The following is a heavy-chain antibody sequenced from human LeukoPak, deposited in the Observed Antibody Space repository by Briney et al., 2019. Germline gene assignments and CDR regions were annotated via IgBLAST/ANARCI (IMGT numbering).Heavy chain of an antibody. CDR3: ARHLGVTAAPLGY. V-gene: IGHV4-59*08. D-gene: IGHD2-21*02. CDR1: GGSISTYY. Sequence: KSSETLSLTCTVSGGSISTYYWSWIRQAPGKGLEWIGYFSYNGKTNYNPSLESRVIISVATSKSQFSLKLSSETAADTAVYYCARHLGVTAAPLGYWGRGTLVTVSS. J-gene: IGHJ4*02. CDR2: FSYNGKT.